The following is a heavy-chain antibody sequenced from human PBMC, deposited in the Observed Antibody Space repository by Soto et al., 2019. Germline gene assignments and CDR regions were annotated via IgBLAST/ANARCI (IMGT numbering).Heavy chain of an antibody. CDR2: IGTAGDT. V-gene: IGHV3-13*01. Sequence: GSLRLSCAASGFTFSSYGMHWVRQATGKGLEWVSAIGTAGDTYYPGSVKGRFTISRENAKNSLYLQMNSLRAEDTAVYYCVAAAAPSSYYGMDVWGQGTTVTVSS. J-gene: IGHJ6*02. D-gene: IGHD6-13*01. CDR3: VAAAAPSSYYGMDV. CDR1: GFTFSSYG.